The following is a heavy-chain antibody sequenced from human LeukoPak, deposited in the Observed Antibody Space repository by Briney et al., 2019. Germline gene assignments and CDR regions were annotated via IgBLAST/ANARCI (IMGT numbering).Heavy chain of an antibody. V-gene: IGHV3-53*01. CDR3: AXXPXXXXNX. J-gene: IGHJ4*02. CDR2: IYSGGST. Sequence: GGSLRLSCAASGFTFSSYAMSWVRQAPGKGLEWVSVIYSGGSTYYADSVKGRFTISRDNSKNTLYLQMNSLRAEDTAVYYCAXXPXXXXNXWGQXTLVTVXS. CDR1: GFTFSSYA.